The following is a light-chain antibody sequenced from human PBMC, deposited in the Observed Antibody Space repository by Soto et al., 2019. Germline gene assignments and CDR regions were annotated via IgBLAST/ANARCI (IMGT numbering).Light chain of an antibody. CDR2: KAS. V-gene: IGKV1-5*03. CDR1: QTISSW. J-gene: IGKJ1*01. CDR3: QHYNSYSEA. Sequence: DIQMTQSPSTLSGSVGDRVTITCRASQTISSWLAWYQQKPGKAPKLLIYKASTLKSGVPSRFSGSGSGTEFTLTISSLQPDACATYYCQHYNSYSEAFGQGTKVELK.